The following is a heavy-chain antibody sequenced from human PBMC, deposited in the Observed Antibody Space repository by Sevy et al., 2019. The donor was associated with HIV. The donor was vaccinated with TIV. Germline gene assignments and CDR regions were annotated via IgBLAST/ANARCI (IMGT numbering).Heavy chain of an antibody. J-gene: IGHJ4*02. CDR2: ISSSSSYI. V-gene: IGHV3-21*01. Sequence: GGSLRLSCAASGFTFSSYSMNWVRQAPGKGLEWVSSISSSSSYIYYADSVKGRFTISRDNAKNSLYLQMNSLRAEDTAVYYCARDSPADGKVVVIAMGYFDYWGQGTLVTVSS. CDR3: ARDSPADGKVVVIAMGYFDY. CDR1: GFTFSSYS. D-gene: IGHD2-21*01.